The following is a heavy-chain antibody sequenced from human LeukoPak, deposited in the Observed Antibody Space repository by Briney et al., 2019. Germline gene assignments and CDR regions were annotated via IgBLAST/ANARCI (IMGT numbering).Heavy chain of an antibody. CDR1: GFTFSSYS. V-gene: IGHV3-21*01. Sequence: GSLRLSCAASGFTFSSYSMNWVRQAPGKGLEWVSSISSSSSYIYYAGSVKGRFTISRDNAKNSLYLQMNSLRAEDTAVYYCARGEPVTIGGDFDYWGQGTLVTVSS. D-gene: IGHD3-3*01. CDR3: ARGEPVTIGGDFDY. J-gene: IGHJ4*02. CDR2: ISSSSSYI.